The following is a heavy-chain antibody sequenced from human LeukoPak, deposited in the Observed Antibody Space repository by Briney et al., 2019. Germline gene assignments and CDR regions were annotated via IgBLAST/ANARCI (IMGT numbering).Heavy chain of an antibody. D-gene: IGHD3-10*01. Sequence: SETLSLTCAVYGGSFSGYYWSWIRQPPGKGLEWIGGINHSGSTNYNPSLKSRVTISVDTSKNQFSLKLSSVTAADTAVYYCARLIYYGSGRQTLNWFDPWGQGTLVTVSS. J-gene: IGHJ5*02. V-gene: IGHV4-34*01. CDR3: ARLIYYGSGRQTLNWFDP. CDR2: INHSGST. CDR1: GGSFSGYY.